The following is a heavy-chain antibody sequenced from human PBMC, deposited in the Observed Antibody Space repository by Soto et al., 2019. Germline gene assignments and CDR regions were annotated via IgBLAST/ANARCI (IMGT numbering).Heavy chain of an antibody. Sequence: GSLRLSCAASGFTFSSYAMSWVRQAPGKGLEWVSSISHSSGDTYYADSVKGRFTISRDNSRNTLYLQLSSLRDEDTAVYYCAKVDKWTYFGYWGQGTTVTVS. CDR2: ISHSSGDT. CDR1: GFTFSSYA. J-gene: IGHJ4*02. D-gene: IGHD1-26*01. CDR3: AKVDKWTYFGY. V-gene: IGHV3-23*01.